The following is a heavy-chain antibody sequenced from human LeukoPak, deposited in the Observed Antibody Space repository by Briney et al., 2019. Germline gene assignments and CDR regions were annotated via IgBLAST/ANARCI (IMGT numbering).Heavy chain of an antibody. CDR1: GGSINSYY. D-gene: IGHD4-23*01. Sequence: PSETLSLTCTVSGGSINSYYWSWIRQPAGKGLEWIGRIYSNGSTNYNPSLKSRVSMSVDTSKNQFSLKLTSVTAADTAVYYCARGRKATVVTMWGQGILVTVSS. CDR2: IYSNGST. V-gene: IGHV4-4*07. CDR3: ARGRKATVVTM. J-gene: IGHJ4*02.